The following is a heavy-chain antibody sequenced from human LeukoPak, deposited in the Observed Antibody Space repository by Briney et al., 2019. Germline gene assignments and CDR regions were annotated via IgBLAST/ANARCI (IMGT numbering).Heavy chain of an antibody. J-gene: IGHJ5*02. V-gene: IGHV1-18*01. CDR2: ISAYNGNT. D-gene: IGHD3-22*01. Sequence: GASVKVSCKASGYTFTSYGISWVRQAPGQGLEWMGWISAYNGNTNYAQKLQGRVTITTDTSTSTAYMELRSLRSDDTAVYYCARGKDDSSGYYYVNWFDPWGQGTLVTVSS. CDR3: ARGKDDSSGYYYVNWFDP. CDR1: GYTFTSYG.